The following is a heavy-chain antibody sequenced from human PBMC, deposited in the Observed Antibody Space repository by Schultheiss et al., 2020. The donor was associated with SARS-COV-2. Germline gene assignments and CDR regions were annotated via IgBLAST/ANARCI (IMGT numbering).Heavy chain of an antibody. CDR3: ARDNYDSSGYSFSDAFDI. CDR1: GFTFSSYA. D-gene: IGHD3-22*01. CDR2: ISGSGGST. J-gene: IGHJ3*02. Sequence: GESLKISCLASGFTFSSYAMTWVRQAPGKGLEWVSGISGSGGSTYYADSVKGRFTISRDNSKNTLYLQMNSLRAEDTAVYYCARDNYDSSGYSFSDAFDIWGQGTMVTVSS. V-gene: IGHV3-23*01.